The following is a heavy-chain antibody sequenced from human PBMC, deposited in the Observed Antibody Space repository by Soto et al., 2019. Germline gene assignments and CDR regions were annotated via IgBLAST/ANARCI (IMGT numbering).Heavy chain of an antibody. CDR3: AKELGDGSGSYFPYYYYYYGMDV. V-gene: IGHV3-23*01. CDR1: GFTFSSYA. Sequence: GGFLRLSCAASGFTFSSYAMSWVRQAPGKGLEWVSAISGSGGSTYYADSVKGRFTISRDNSKNTLYLQMNSLRAEDTAVYYCAKELGDGSGSYFPYYYYYYGMDVWGQGTTVTVSS. CDR2: ISGSGGST. J-gene: IGHJ6*02. D-gene: IGHD3-10*01.